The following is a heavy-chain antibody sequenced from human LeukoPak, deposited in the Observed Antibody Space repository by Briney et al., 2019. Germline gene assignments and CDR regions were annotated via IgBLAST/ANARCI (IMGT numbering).Heavy chain of an antibody. J-gene: IGHJ6*03. Sequence: GGSLRLSCAASGFTFSSYWMSWVRQAPGKGLEWVANIKQDGSEKYYVDSVKGRFTISRDNAKNSLYQQMNSLRAEDTAVYYCASSGWGSYYYYYYMDVWGKGTTVTVSS. CDR3: ASSGWGSYYYYYYMDV. V-gene: IGHV3-7*01. CDR2: IKQDGSEK. CDR1: GFTFSSYW. D-gene: IGHD2-21*01.